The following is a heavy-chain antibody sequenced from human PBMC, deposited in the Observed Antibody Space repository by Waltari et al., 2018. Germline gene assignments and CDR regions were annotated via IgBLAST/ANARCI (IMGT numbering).Heavy chain of an antibody. V-gene: IGHV1-69*16. D-gene: IGHD2-15*01. CDR2: IIPTLGIA. CDR3: ARDGDYGGNAPSDY. CDR1: GGSFRRYS. Sequence: QVQLVQSGAEVKKPGSSVKVSCTASGGSFRRYSINWVRQVPGQGLGWMGGIIPTLGIADYAPKFQDRVTISADEFTRTAYMEVRSLLPEDTAVYYCARDGDYGGNAPSDYWGQGTLVTVSS. J-gene: IGHJ4*02.